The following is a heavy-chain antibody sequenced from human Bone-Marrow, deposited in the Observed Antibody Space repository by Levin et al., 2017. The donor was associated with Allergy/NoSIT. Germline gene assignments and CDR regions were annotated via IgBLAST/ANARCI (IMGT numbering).Heavy chain of an antibody. Sequence: ASVKVSCKASGYTFTSYYMHWVRQAPGQGLEWMGIINPSGGSTSYAQKFQGRVTMTRDTSTSTVYMELSSLRSEDTAVYYCARPAYSNYGYYYYGMDVWGQGTTVTVSS. CDR2: INPSGGST. V-gene: IGHV1-46*01. CDR1: GYTFTSYY. D-gene: IGHD4-11*01. CDR3: ARPAYSNYGYYYYGMDV. J-gene: IGHJ6*02.